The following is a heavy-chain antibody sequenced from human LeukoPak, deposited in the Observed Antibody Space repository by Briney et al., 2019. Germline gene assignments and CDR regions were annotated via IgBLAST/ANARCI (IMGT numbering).Heavy chain of an antibody. Sequence: PGGSLRLSCAASGFTFDDYTMHWVRHAPGKGLEWVSLISWDGGSTYYADSVKGRFTISRDNSKNSLYLQMNSLRTEDTALYYCANDAGDDFWSGNKHFDYWGQGTLVTVSS. CDR2: ISWDGGST. D-gene: IGHD3-3*01. V-gene: IGHV3-43*01. J-gene: IGHJ4*02. CDR3: ANDAGDDFWSGNKHFDY. CDR1: GFTFDDYT.